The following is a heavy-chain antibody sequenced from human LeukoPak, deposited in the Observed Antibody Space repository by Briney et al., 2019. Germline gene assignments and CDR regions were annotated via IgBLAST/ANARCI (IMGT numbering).Heavy chain of an antibody. CDR1: GYAFTCYY. V-gene: IGHV1-2*02. Sequence: GASVKVSCKASGYAFTCYYMHWVRQAPGQGLEWMGWINPNSGGTNYAQKFQGRVTMTRDTSISTAYMELSRLRSDDTAVYYCARDPTYCSGGSCYSVGVDYWGQGTLVTVS. CDR2: INPNSGGT. CDR3: ARDPTYCSGGSCYSVGVDY. J-gene: IGHJ4*02. D-gene: IGHD2-15*01.